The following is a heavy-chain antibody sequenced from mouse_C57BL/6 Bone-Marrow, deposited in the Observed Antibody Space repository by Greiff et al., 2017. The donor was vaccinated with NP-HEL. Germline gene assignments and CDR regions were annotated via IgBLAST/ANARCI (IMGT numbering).Heavy chain of an antibody. J-gene: IGHJ1*03. CDR1: GYTFTTYP. CDR3: ARSYYGNYDWYFDV. Sequence: VQLQESGAELVKPGASVKMSCKASGYTFTTYPIEWMKQNHGKSLEWIGNFHPYNDDTKYNEKFKGKATLTVEKSSSTVYLELSRLTSDDSAVYYCARSYYGNYDWYFDVWGTGTTVTVSS. V-gene: IGHV1-47*01. CDR2: FHPYNDDT. D-gene: IGHD2-1*01.